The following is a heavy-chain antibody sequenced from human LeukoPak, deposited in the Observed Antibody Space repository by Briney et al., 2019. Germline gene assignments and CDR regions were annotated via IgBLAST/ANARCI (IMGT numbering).Heavy chain of an antibody. J-gene: IGHJ4*02. D-gene: IGHD6-6*01. CDR3: VKGLDYSSSQMDS. CDR1: GFTFKSYA. V-gene: IGHV3-64*05. Sequence: GGSLRLSCSASGFTFKSYAMHWVRQAPGKGLEYVSSINTNGANRYYADSVKGRFTISRDNSRNTVYVQMNSQPPEDTAVYYCVKGLDYSSSQMDSWGQGTLVTVSS. CDR2: INTNGANR.